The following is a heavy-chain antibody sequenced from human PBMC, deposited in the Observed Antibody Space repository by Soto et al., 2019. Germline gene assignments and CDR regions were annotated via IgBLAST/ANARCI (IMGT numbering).Heavy chain of an antibody. Sequence: GGSLRLSCAASGFTFSSYWMHWVRQAPGKGLVWVSRINSDGSSTSYADSVKGRFTISRDNAKNTLYLQMNSPRAEDTAVYYCAREGIVVVVAATLDPHSHYMDVWGKGTTVTVSS. V-gene: IGHV3-74*01. D-gene: IGHD2-15*01. J-gene: IGHJ6*03. CDR2: INSDGSST. CDR3: AREGIVVVVAATLDPHSHYMDV. CDR1: GFTFSSYW.